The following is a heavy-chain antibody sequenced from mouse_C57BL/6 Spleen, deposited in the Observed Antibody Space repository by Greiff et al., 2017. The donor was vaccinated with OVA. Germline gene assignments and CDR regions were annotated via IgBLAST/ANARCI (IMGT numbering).Heavy chain of an antibody. Sequence: QVQLQQSGAELVRPGASVKLSCKASGYTFTDYYINWVKQRPGQGLEWIARIYPGSGNTYYNEKFKGKATLTAEKSSSTAYMQLSSLTSEDSAVYFCAREDYAFDYWGQGTTLTVSS. J-gene: IGHJ2*01. CDR2: IYPGSGNT. V-gene: IGHV1-76*01. CDR1: GYTFTDYY. D-gene: IGHD2-4*01. CDR3: AREDYAFDY.